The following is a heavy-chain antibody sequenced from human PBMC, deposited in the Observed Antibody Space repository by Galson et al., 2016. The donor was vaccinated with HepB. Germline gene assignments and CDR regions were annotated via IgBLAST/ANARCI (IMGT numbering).Heavy chain of an antibody. V-gene: IGHV1-18*01. CDR1: GYIFTSYG. CDR3: ATPYLIPFKNDY. Sequence: SVKVSCKASGYIFTSYGISWVRQAPGQGLEWMGWITTSNGDTNYAQKVQDRVTMTADTATSTAYMELRSLKSDDSAVYYCATPYLIPFKNDYWGQGTQVTVSS. CDR2: ITTSNGDT. D-gene: IGHD2-21*01. J-gene: IGHJ4*02.